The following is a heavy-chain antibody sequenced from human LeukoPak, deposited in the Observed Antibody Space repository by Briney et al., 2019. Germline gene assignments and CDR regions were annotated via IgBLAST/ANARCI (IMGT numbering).Heavy chain of an antibody. V-gene: IGHV3-43*02. CDR3: VTRNPSFDY. CDR1: GFTFDDYA. CDR2: ISGDGGST. J-gene: IGHJ4*02. Sequence: GGSLRLSCAASGFTFDDYAMHWVRQAPGKGLEWVSLISGDGGSTYYADSVKGRFTISRDNSKNSLYLQMNSLRTEDTALYYCVTRNPSFDYWGQGTLVTVSS.